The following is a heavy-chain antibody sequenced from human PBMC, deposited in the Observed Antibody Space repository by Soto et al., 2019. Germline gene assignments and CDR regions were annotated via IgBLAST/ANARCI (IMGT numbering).Heavy chain of an antibody. CDR2: ISAYNGNT. V-gene: IGHV1-18*01. CDR1: GYTFTSYG. J-gene: IGHJ4*02. CDR3: ARQLEVYYYDSSGYYPFDY. Sequence: QVQLVQSGAEVKKPGASVKVSCKASGYTFTSYGISWVRQAPGQGLEWMGWISAYNGNTNYAQKLQGRVTMTTDTSTSTAYMELRSLRSDDTAVYYCARQLEVYYYDSSGYYPFDYWGQGTLVTVSS. D-gene: IGHD3-22*01.